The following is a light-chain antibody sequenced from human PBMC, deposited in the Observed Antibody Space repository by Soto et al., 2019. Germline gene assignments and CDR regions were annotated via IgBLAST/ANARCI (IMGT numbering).Light chain of an antibody. J-gene: IGKJ2*01. Sequence: EIVLTQSPGTLSLSPGERVTLACRASQSFSSSSRYLAWYQQKSGQAPRLLIYGASSRPTGIPERFRGSGSGTDFTFTITRLEPEDFAVYYCHQYATSPYTFGQGTRLEI. CDR3: HQYATSPYT. V-gene: IGKV3-20*01. CDR2: GAS. CDR1: QSFSSSSRY.